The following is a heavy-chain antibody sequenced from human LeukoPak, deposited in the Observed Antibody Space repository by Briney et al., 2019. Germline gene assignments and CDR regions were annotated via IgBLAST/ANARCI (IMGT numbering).Heavy chain of an antibody. D-gene: IGHD4-17*01. J-gene: IGHJ4*02. CDR2: IWYDGSNK. Sequence: PGRSLRLSCAASGFTFSSYGMHWVRQAPGKGLEWVGVIWYDGSNKYYADSVKGRFTISRDNSKNTLYLQMNSLRAEDTAVYYCARGENDYGDYFDYWGQGTLVTVSS. CDR1: GFTFSSYG. V-gene: IGHV3-33*01. CDR3: ARGENDYGDYFDY.